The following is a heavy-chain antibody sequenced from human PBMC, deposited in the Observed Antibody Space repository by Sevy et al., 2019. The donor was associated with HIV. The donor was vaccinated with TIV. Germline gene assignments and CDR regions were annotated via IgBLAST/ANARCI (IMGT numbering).Heavy chain of an antibody. Sequence: GGSLRLSCVASGFIFSSYGMHWVRQAPGKGLEWVAVISFDGSHEFYADSVKGRFTISRDDSKNTLYLQMNSLNSEDTAVYYCDKASRSCSTGSCSRYPFCNWLDHWGQGTRVTVSS. J-gene: IGHJ5*02. CDR2: ISFDGSHE. CDR3: DKASRSCSTGSCSRYPFCNWLDH. D-gene: IGHD2-15*01. CDR1: GFIFSSYG. V-gene: IGHV3-30*18.